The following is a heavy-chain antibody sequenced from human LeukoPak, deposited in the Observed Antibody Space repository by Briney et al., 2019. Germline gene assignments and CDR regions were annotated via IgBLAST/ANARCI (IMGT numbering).Heavy chain of an antibody. V-gene: IGHV3-21*01. D-gene: IGHD3-22*01. CDR1: GFTFSSYS. CDR3: ARTSGYHPYYYYGMDV. CDR2: ISSSSSYI. J-gene: IGHJ6*02. Sequence: GGSLRLSCAASGFTFSSYSMNWVRQAPGKGLEWVSSISSSSSYIYYADSVKGRFTISRDNAKNSLYLQMNSLRAEDTAVYYCARTSGYHPYYYYGMDVWGQGTTVTVSS.